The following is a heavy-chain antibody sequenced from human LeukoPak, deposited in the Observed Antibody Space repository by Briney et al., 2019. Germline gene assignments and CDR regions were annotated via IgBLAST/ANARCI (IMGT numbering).Heavy chain of an antibody. CDR1: GFAVGSNY. CDR2: IYSGGAI. V-gene: IGHV3-53*01. J-gene: IGHJ4*02. CDR3: ARRPGN. Sequence: GGSLRLSCVASGFAVGSNYMSWVRQAPGMGLEWVSLIYSGGAIRYADSVKGRFTISRDSSKNTLFLQMNDLTVEDTARYYCARRPGNWGQGILVTVSS. D-gene: IGHD1-14*01.